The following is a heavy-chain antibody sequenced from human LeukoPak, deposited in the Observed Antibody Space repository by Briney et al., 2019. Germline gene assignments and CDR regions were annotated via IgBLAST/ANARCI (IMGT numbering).Heavy chain of an antibody. CDR3: VRDRGNDYFDY. V-gene: IGHV3-23*01. D-gene: IGHD1-1*01. CDR1: GFTFSSHA. CDR2: IGGIGAST. Sequence: GGSLRLSCAASGFTFSSHAMNWVRQAPGKGLEWVSSIGGIGASTYYADSVKGRFTISRDNSKNTLYLQMNSLRAEDTAVYYCVRDRGNDYFDYWGQGILVTVSS. J-gene: IGHJ4*02.